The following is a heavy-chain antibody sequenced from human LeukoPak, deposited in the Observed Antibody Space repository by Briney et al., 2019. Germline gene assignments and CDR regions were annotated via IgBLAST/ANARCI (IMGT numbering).Heavy chain of an antibody. D-gene: IGHD5-12*01. J-gene: IGHJ4*02. CDR2: IKSKTDGGTT. CDR3: TTEVFYSGYDSR. V-gene: IGHV3-15*01. CDR1: GFTFDDYG. Sequence: KTGGSLRLSCAASGFTFDDYGMSWVRQAPGKGLEWVGRIKSKTDGGTTDYAAPVKGRFTISRDDSKNTLYLQMNSLKTEDTAVYYCTTEVFYSGYDSRWGQGTLVTVSS.